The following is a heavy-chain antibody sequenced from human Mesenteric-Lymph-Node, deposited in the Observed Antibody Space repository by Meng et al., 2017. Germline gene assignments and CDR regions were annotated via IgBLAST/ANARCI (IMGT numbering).Heavy chain of an antibody. CDR1: GYSINSGYS. V-gene: IGHV4-38-2*02. Sequence: SETLSLTCAVSGYSINSGYSWGWIRQPPGKGLEWIGSISHSGSTSYNPSLKSRVTISIDTSKNQFSLMLSSVTAADTAVYYCARDSLWFDPWGQGTLVTVSS. CDR2: ISHSGST. J-gene: IGHJ5*02. CDR3: ARDSLWFDP.